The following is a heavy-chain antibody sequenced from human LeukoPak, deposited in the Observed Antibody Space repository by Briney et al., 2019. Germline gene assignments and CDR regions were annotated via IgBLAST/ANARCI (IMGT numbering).Heavy chain of an antibody. J-gene: IGHJ4*02. V-gene: IGHV1-18*01. CDR1: GYTFTSYG. CDR3: AARYCSGGSCYPGA. CDR2: ISAYNGNT. D-gene: IGHD2-15*01. Sequence: ASVKVSCKASGYTFTSYGISWVRQAPGQGLERMGWISAYNGNTNYAQKLQGRVTMTTDTSTSTAYMELRSLRSDDTAVYYCAARYCSGGSCYPGAWGQGTLVTVSS.